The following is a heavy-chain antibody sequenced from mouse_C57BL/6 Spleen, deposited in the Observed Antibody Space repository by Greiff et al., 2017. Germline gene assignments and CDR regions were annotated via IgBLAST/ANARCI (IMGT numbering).Heavy chain of an antibody. CDR2: IHPNSGST. V-gene: IGHV1-64*01. J-gene: IGHJ4*01. CDR3: ARPYSNSYYAMDY. Sequence: VKLQQPGAELVKPGASVKLSCKASGYTFTSYWMHWVKQRPGQGLEWIGMIHPNSGSTNYNEKVKSKATLTVDKSSSTAYMQLSSLTSEDSAVYYCARPYSNSYYAMDYWGQGTSVTVSS. CDR1: GYTFTSYW. D-gene: IGHD2-5*01.